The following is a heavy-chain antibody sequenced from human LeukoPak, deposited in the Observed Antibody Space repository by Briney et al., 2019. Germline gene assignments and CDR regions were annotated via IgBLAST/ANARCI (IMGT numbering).Heavy chain of an antibody. J-gene: IGHJ4*02. D-gene: IGHD4-17*01. CDR2: IYPRDGST. Sequence: ASVKVSCKASGYTFTSNYIHWVRQAPGQGLEWMGMIYPRDGSTSYAQKFQGRVTVTRDTSTSTVHMELSGLRSEDTAVYYCARDQSYGDYPLYYFDYWGQGTLVTVSS. CDR3: ARDQSYGDYPLYYFDY. CDR1: GYTFTSNY. V-gene: IGHV1-46*01.